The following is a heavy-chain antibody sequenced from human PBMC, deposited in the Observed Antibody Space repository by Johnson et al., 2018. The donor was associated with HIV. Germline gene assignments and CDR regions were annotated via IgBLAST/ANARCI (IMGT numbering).Heavy chain of an antibody. CDR1: GFTFDDYD. J-gene: IGHJ3*02. CDR3: ARDLIGWELRGAFDI. CDR2: INWSGDST. D-gene: IGHD1-26*01. V-gene: IGHV3-20*04. Sequence: VQLVESGGGVVRPGGSLRLSCAASGFTFDDYDMSWVRQAPGKGLEWVSGINWSGDSTGFADSVKGRFPISRDNAKNSLYLQMNSLRAEDTALYYCARDLIGWELRGAFDIWGQGTMVTVSS.